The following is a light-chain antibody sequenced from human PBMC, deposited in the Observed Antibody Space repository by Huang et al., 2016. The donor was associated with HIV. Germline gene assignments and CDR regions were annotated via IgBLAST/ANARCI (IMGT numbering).Light chain of an antibody. V-gene: IGKV2-29*02. CDR2: EVS. CDR1: QSLLYSDGKTY. Sequence: DVVMTQTPLSLSVTPGQPASSSCRSSQSLLYSDGKTYLYWYLQNPGQSPQRLIYEVSSRFSGVPGRFSGSGSGTDFTLKISRVEAEDVGFYYCMQGRSLPRTFGQGTKVEIK. J-gene: IGKJ1*01. CDR3: MQGRSLPRT.